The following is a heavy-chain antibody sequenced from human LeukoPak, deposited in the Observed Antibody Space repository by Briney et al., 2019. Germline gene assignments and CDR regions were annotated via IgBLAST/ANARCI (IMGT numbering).Heavy chain of an antibody. CDR3: ARDLAWGAFDY. J-gene: IGHJ4*02. CDR1: GLTVSSNY. D-gene: IGHD7-27*01. CDR2: IYICGTT. V-gene: IGHV3-66*01. Sequence: GGSLRLSCAASGLTVSSNYMIWVRQVPGKGLEWVSVIYICGTTYYSDSVKGRFTISRDNSRNTLYLQMNSLRVEDTAVYYCARDLAWGAFDYWGQGTLVTVSS.